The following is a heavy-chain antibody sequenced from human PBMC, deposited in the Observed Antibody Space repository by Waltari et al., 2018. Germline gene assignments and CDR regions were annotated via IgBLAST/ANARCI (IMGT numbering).Heavy chain of an antibody. CDR3: ARGCIDHRCYIEK. D-gene: IGHD2-8*01. V-gene: IGHV3-53*01. CDR1: GFTVRSFY. J-gene: IGHJ4*02. Sequence: VHVEESGGGLMQPGGSLRLSCAASGFTVRSFYMAWVRQAPGKGLEWVSLSYSGGDTYYADSVKGRFTISRDNSKNMVYLQMNSLRVDDTAVYFCARGCIDHRCYIEKWGQGTLVTVSS. CDR2: SYSGGDT.